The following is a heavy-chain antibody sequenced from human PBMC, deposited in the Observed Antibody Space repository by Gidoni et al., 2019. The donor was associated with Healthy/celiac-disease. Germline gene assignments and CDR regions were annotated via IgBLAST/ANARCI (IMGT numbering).Heavy chain of an antibody. V-gene: IGHV4-59*01. CDR2: IYYSGST. Sequence: VQLQESGPGLVKPSETLSLTCTVSGGSTRSYYWRWIRQPPGKGLEWIGYIYYSGSTNYNPSLKSRVTISVDTSKNQFSLKLSSVTAADTAVYYWARPTYYYDSSGYRPDWYFDLWGRGTLVTVSS. D-gene: IGHD3-22*01. J-gene: IGHJ2*01. CDR1: GGSTRSYY. CDR3: ARPTYYYDSSGYRPDWYFDL.